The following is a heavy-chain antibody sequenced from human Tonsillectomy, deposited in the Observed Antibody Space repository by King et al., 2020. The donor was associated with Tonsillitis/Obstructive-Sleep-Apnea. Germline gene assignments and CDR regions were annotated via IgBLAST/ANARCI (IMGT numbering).Heavy chain of an antibody. J-gene: IGHJ4*02. CDR3: ARDQEQQLVPGFFDY. D-gene: IGHD6-13*01. CDR2: ISHDGSKK. CDR1: GFTLNNYT. V-gene: IGHV3-30*04. Sequence: VQLVESGGGVVQPGRSLRLSCVGSGFTLNNYTLQWVRQAPGRGLKWVAVISHDGSKKYYTDSVKGRFTISRDNSKNKVYLQMNSLGAEDTAVYYCARDQEQQLVPGFFDYWGQGTLVTVSS.